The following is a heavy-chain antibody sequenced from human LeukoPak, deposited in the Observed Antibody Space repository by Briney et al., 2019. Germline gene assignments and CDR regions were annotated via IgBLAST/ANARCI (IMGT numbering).Heavy chain of an antibody. CDR3: AKGGPEPYSSSWYGSGY. V-gene: IGHV1-2*02. Sequence: ASVKVSCKASGYTFTGYYMHWVRQAPGQGLEWMGWINPNSGGTNYAQKFQGRVTMTRDTSISTAYMELSRLRSDDTALYYCAKGGPEPYSSSWYGSGYWGQGTLVTVSS. CDR1: GYTFTGYY. J-gene: IGHJ4*02. D-gene: IGHD6-13*01. CDR2: INPNSGGT.